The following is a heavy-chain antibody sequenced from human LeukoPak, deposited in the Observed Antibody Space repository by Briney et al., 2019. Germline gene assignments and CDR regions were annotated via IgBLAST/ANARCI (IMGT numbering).Heavy chain of an antibody. Sequence: SSETLSLTCTVSGGSISSYYWSWIRQPPGKGLEWIGEINHSGSTNYNPSLKSRVTISVDTSKNQFSLKLSSVTAADTAVYYCARLVGATTVGRDYWGQGTLVTVSS. V-gene: IGHV4-34*01. CDR2: INHSGST. J-gene: IGHJ4*02. CDR3: ARLVGATTVGRDY. CDR1: GGSISSYY. D-gene: IGHD1-26*01.